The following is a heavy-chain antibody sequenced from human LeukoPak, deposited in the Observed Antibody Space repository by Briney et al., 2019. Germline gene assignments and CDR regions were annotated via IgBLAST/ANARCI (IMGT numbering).Heavy chain of an antibody. V-gene: IGHV1-24*01. CDR2: FDPEDGET. Sequence: ASVKVSCKVSGYTLTELSMHWVRQAPGKGLEWMGGFDPEDGETIYAQKFQGRVTMTEDTSTDTAYMELSSLRSEDTAVYYCARGGTAMAPIDYWGQGTLVTVSS. D-gene: IGHD5-18*01. CDR3: ARGGTAMAPIDY. CDR1: GYTLTELS. J-gene: IGHJ4*02.